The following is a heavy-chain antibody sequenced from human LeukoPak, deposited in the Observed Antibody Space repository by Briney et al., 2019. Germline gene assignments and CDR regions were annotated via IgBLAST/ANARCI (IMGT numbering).Heavy chain of an antibody. CDR2: ISWNSGSI. CDR1: GFTFDDYA. J-gene: IGHJ4*02. V-gene: IGHV3-9*03. D-gene: IGHD2-2*01. CDR3: AKGYCSSTCCYPFDY. Sequence: GGSLRLSCAASGFTFDDYAMHWVRQAPGKGLEWVSGISWNSGSIGYADSVKGRFTISRDNAKNSLYLQMNSLRAEDMALYYCAKGYCSSTCCYPFDYWGQGTLVTVSS.